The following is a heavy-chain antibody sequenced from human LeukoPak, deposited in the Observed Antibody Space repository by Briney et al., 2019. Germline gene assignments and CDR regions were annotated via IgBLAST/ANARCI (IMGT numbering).Heavy chain of an antibody. CDR3: ARDPIRVGASRGAFDI. J-gene: IGHJ3*02. D-gene: IGHD1-26*01. Sequence: SETLSLTCTVSGGSISSSSYYWGWIRQPPGKGLEWIGSIYYSGSTYYNPSLKSRVTISVDTSKNQFSLKLSSVTAADTAVYYCARDPIRVGASRGAFDIWGQGTMVTVSS. CDR2: IYYSGST. CDR1: GGSISSSSYY. V-gene: IGHV4-39*07.